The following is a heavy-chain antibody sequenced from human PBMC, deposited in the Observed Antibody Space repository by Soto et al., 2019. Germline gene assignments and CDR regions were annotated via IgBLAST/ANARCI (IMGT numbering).Heavy chain of an antibody. Sequence: GAQFKGSFKASGSTFTSYDINWMRQATGQALDWMGWMNPNSGNTGYAQKFQGRVTMTRNTSISTAYMELSSLRSEDTAVYYCARGQGRGTIFGVVITVGFDPWGQGTLVTVSS. V-gene: IGHV1-8*01. CDR1: GSTFTSYD. J-gene: IGHJ5*02. CDR3: ARGQGRGTIFGVVITVGFDP. D-gene: IGHD3-3*01. CDR2: MNPNSGNT.